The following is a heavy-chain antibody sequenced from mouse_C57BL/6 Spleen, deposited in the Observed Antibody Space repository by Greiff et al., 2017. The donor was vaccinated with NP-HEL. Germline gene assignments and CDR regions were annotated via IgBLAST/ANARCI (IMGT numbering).Heavy chain of an antibody. D-gene: IGHD2-4*01. V-gene: IGHV3-1*01. CDR1: GYSITSGYD. Sequence: EVKLMESGPGMVKPSQSLSLTCTVTGYSITSGYDWHWIRHFPGNKLEWMGYISYSGSTNYNPSLKSRISITHDTSKNHFFLKLNSVTTEDTATYYCATYYDYDAGFAYWGQGTLVTVSA. CDR2: ISYSGST. J-gene: IGHJ3*01. CDR3: ATYYDYDAGFAY.